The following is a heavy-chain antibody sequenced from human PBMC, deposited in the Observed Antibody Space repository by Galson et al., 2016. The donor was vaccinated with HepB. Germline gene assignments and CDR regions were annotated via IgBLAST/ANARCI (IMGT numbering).Heavy chain of an antibody. D-gene: IGHD2-15*01. V-gene: IGHV3-30*18. Sequence: SLRLSCAASGLTFRSYAFNWLRQAPGKGLEWVAVITYERSNKNYAASVKGRFTISRDNPKNTLYLQMNSLRVEDTAVYYCAKDVGYCSGGTCSIDAVDIWEQATMVTASS. CDR1: GLTFRSYA. J-gene: IGHJ3*02. CDR2: ITYERSNK. CDR3: AKDVGYCSGGTCSIDAVDI.